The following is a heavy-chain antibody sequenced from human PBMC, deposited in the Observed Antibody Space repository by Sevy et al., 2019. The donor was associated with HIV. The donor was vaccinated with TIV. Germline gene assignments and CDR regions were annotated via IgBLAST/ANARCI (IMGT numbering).Heavy chain of an antibody. J-gene: IGHJ4*02. V-gene: IGHV3-23*01. D-gene: IGHD2-8*01. CDR2: LSFGCGRI. CDR3: AREGCTRPHDH. CDR1: GFNFNIYS. Sequence: GGFLRLSCVASGFNFNIYSMGWVRQAPGKGLEWVSTLSFGCGRINHADSVQGRFTMSRDDSKKTVYLEMNSLRAEVMAVYYCAREGCTRPHDHWGQGTLVTVSS.